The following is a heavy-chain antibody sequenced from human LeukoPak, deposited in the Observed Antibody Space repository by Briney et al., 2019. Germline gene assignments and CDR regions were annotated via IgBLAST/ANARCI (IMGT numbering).Heavy chain of an antibody. CDR3: ARVAMPGRDYYYYMDL. CDR1: GYTFTDYY. Sequence: GASVKVSRKASGYTFTDYYIHWVRLAPGQGLQWMGSIQSQSGDTNYEKSFQGRVTMTRDTSISTAYLELTRLTSDDAAVYFCARVAMPGRDYYYYMDLWGKGTTVIISS. D-gene: IGHD1-26*01. J-gene: IGHJ6*03. V-gene: IGHV1-2*02. CDR2: IQSQSGDT.